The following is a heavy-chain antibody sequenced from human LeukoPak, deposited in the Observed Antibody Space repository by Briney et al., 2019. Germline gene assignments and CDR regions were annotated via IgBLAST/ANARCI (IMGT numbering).Heavy chain of an antibody. CDR2: ISSVSSTI. Sequence: GGSLRLSCRASGFTFDNHEMNWVRQAPGKGLEWISYISSVSSTIYYADSVKGRFTISRDNVKNTLYLQMNCLRDEDTAVYYCARDYYGDYYFDFWGQGTLVTVSS. D-gene: IGHD4-17*01. CDR1: GFTFDNHE. CDR3: ARDYYGDYYFDF. V-gene: IGHV3-48*03. J-gene: IGHJ4*02.